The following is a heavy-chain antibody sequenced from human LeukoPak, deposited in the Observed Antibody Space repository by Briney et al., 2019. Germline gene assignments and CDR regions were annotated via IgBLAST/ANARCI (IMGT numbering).Heavy chain of an antibody. CDR2: IRFDGSIK. V-gene: IGHV3-30*02. J-gene: IGHJ4*02. Sequence: GSLRLSCEASGFTFSGHGMFWVRQTPDKGLEWVAFIRFDGSIKHYTDSVKGRFTISRDNSKNTLYLQTNNLRVEDTAVYFCAKVGYYYDSSGYQSLDYWGQGTLVTVSS. CDR3: AKVGYYYDSSGYQSLDY. CDR1: GFTFSGHG. D-gene: IGHD3-22*01.